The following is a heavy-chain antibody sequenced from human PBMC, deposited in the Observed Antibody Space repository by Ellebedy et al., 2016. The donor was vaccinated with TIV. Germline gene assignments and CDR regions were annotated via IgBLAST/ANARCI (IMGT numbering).Heavy chain of an antibody. Sequence: GGSLRLSCVVSGFTTNTNYMSWVRQAPGKGLEWVSVISVGGSTYYADSVKGRFTISRDNPRTTLFLQMNGLRAEDTAVYYCAGETFNDFDLDLWGLFDIWGQGTTVTVSS. CDR1: GFTTNTNY. CDR3: AGETFNDFDLDLWGLFDI. D-gene: IGHD3-3*01. CDR2: ISVGGST. J-gene: IGHJ3*02. V-gene: IGHV3-66*01.